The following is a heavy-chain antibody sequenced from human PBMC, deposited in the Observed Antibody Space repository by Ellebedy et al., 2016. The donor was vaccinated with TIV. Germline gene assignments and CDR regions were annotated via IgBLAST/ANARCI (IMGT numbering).Heavy chain of an antibody. Sequence: SLKISCAASGFNFHAYALHWVRQAPGKGLEWVSGISWNSGSIGYADSVKGRFTISRDNAKNSLYLQMNSLRAEDTALYYCAKAYGDYYYYYMDVWGKGTTVTVSS. D-gene: IGHD4-17*01. CDR1: GFNFHAYA. V-gene: IGHV3-9*01. J-gene: IGHJ6*03. CDR2: ISWNSGSI. CDR3: AKAYGDYYYYYMDV.